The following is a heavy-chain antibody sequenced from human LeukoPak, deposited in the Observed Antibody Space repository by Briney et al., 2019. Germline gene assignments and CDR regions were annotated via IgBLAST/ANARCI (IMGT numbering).Heavy chain of an antibody. Sequence: GGSLRLSCAVSGFTFSSYDMHWVRQAPGKGLEWVAVISYDGSTKYYADSLMGRFTISRDNSKNTVYLQMSSLRAEDTAVYYCAKTLRSFLAIFDYWGQGTLATVSS. CDR1: GFTFSSYD. D-gene: IGHD4-17*01. V-gene: IGHV3-30*18. J-gene: IGHJ4*02. CDR2: ISYDGSTK. CDR3: AKTLRSFLAIFDY.